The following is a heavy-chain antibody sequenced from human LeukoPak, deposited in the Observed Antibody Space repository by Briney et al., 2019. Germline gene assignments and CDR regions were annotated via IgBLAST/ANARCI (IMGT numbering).Heavy chain of an antibody. D-gene: IGHD3-3*01. CDR2: ISYDGSNK. Sequence: GRSLRLSCAASGFTFSSYAMHWVRQAPGKGLEWVAVISYDGSNKYYADSVKGRFTISRDNSKNTLYLQMNSLRAEDTAVYYCAKDDDFWSGYLDYWGQGTLVTVSS. J-gene: IGHJ4*02. V-gene: IGHV3-30-3*01. CDR3: AKDDDFWSGYLDY. CDR1: GFTFSSYA.